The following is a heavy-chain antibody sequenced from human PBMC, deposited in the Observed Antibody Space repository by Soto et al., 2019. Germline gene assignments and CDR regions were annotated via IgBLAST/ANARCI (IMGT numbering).Heavy chain of an antibody. J-gene: IGHJ6*03. V-gene: IGHV1-18*01. D-gene: IGHD3-3*01. CDR1: GYTFTSYG. CDR2: ISAYNGNT. CDR3: AREGGSDFWSGYYSHTPETKGYYYYMDV. Sequence: ASVKVSCKASGYTFTSYGISWVRQAPGQGLEWMGWISAYNGNTNYAQKLQGRVTMTTDTSTSTAYMELRSLRSDDTAVYYCAREGGSDFWSGYYSHTPETKGYYYYMDVWGKGTTVTVSS.